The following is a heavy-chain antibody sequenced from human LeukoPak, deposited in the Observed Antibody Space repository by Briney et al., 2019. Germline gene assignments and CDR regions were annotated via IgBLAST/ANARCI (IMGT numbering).Heavy chain of an antibody. CDR1: GFTFSSHW. Sequence: GGSLRLSCAASGFTFSSHWMTWVRQAPGKGLEWVANIKEDGTRKNYVDSVKGRFTISRDNAKNSLYLQMNSLRAEDTAVYYCAKETSSGNFVTLDCWGQGTLVTVSS. V-gene: IGHV3-7*03. J-gene: IGHJ4*02. CDR3: AKETSSGNFVTLDC. D-gene: IGHD1-26*01. CDR2: IKEDGTRK.